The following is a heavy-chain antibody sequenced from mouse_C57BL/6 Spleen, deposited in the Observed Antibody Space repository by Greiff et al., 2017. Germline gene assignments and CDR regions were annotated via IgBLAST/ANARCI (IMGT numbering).Heavy chain of an antibody. CDR2: IDPSDSET. CDR1: GYTFTSYW. Sequence: QVQLQQPGAELVRPGSSVKLSCKASGYTFTSYWMHWVKQRPIQGLEWIGNIDPSDSETHYNQKFKDKATLTVDKSSSTAYMQLSSLTSEDSAVYYCARGDYYGSCYVAYWGQGTLVTVSA. D-gene: IGHD1-1*01. J-gene: IGHJ3*01. CDR3: ARGDYYGSCYVAY. V-gene: IGHV1-52*01.